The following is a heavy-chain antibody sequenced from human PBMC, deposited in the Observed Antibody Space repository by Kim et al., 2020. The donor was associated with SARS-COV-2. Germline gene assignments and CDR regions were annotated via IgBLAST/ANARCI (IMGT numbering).Heavy chain of an antibody. CDR3: ARGRLTIFGVVTDLYDH. J-gene: IGHJ4*02. V-gene: IGHV4-34*01. CDR1: GGSFSGYY. Sequence: SETLSLTCAVYGGSFSGYYWSWIRQPPGKRLEWIGEINHSGSTNYNPSLKSRLTISVDTSKNQFSLKLSSVTAADTAVYYCARGRLTIFGVVTDLYDHWGQGTLVTVSS. CDR2: INHSGST. D-gene: IGHD3-3*01.